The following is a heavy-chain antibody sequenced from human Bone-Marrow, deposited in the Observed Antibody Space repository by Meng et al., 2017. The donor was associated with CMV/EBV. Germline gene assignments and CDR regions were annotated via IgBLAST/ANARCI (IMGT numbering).Heavy chain of an antibody. Sequence: GESLKISCVASGFTFSSFEMNWVRQAPGKGLEWLSYISDTGTTIYYADSVMGRFTISRDNAKNSVYLQMNSLRAEDTAVYYCARTFDWWGQGVRVTVSS. V-gene: IGHV3-48*03. J-gene: IGHJ4*02. CDR1: GFTFSSFE. CDR2: ISDTGTTI. CDR3: ARTFDW.